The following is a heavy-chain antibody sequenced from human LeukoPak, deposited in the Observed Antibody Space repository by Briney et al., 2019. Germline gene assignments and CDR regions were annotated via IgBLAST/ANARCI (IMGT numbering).Heavy chain of an antibody. V-gene: IGHV4-39*01. CDR1: LVSISSSSYY. Sequence: SQTLSLTCAVSLVSISSSSYYWGWIRQPPGKGLEWIGTIYYSGSTYYNPSLKSRVTISVDTSKNQFSLKLSSLTAADAGVCYCVRPPGEPVNYYDRSGYPYFYFESWGQGSLVTVSS. CDR2: IYYSGST. D-gene: IGHD3-22*01. CDR3: VRPPGEPVNYYDRSGYPYFYFES. J-gene: IGHJ4*02.